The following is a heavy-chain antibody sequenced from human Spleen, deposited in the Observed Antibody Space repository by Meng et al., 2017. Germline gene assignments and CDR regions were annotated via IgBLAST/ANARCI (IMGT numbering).Heavy chain of an antibody. CDR1: GFTFSDYY. V-gene: IGHV3-11*04. J-gene: IGHJ6*02. CDR2: ISSSGSTI. Sequence: GESLKISCAASGFTFSDYYMSWIRQAPGKGLEWVSYISSSGSTIYYADSVKGRFTISRDNAKNSLYLQMNSLRAEDTAVYYCARDQGLGELQAVRDYYYGLDVWGQGTTVTVSS. D-gene: IGHD3-10*01. CDR3: ARDQGLGELQAVRDYYYGLDV.